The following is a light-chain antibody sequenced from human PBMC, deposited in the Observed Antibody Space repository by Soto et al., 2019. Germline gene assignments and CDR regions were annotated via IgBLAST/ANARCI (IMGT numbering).Light chain of an antibody. Sequence: DIQMTQSPSTLSASVGDRVTITCRASQSISSWLAWYQQKPGKAPKLLIYDASSLESGVPSRFSGSGSGTEFTLTISSLQPDDFATYYCQQYNSYSREYTFGQGTKLEIK. J-gene: IGKJ2*01. V-gene: IGKV1-5*01. CDR1: QSISSW. CDR3: QQYNSYSREYT. CDR2: DAS.